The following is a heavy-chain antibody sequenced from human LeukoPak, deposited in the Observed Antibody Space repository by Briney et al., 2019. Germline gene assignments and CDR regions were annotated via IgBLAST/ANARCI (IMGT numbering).Heavy chain of an antibody. CDR1: GGSFSAYY. J-gene: IGHJ5*02. D-gene: IGHD3-16*01. CDR2: ISHSGRT. Sequence: PSETLSLTCAVYGGSFSAYYWSWIRQPPGMGLEWIGDISHSGRTTYNPSLESRVTISVDTSKNQFSLKLNSVTAADTAVYYCARHYGPWGQGTLVTVSS. CDR3: ARHYGP. V-gene: IGHV4-34*01.